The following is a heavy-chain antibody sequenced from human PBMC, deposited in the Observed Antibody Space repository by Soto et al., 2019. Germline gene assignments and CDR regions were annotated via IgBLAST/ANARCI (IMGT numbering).Heavy chain of an antibody. V-gene: IGHV1-2*02. D-gene: IGHD2-2*02. CDR1: GYTFSSYY. Sequence: SVEVSCKASGYTFSSYYIHWLLQAPGQGLEWVGGIKPNSGDTNYAQEFQGRVTVTRDPPTSTPYMELTRLTSDATAIYYSARTLTEGHCTITACYTRPLHGRDVWGQGTTGTVSS. CDR3: ARTLTEGHCTITACYTRPLHGRDV. CDR2: IKPNSGDT. J-gene: IGHJ6*02.